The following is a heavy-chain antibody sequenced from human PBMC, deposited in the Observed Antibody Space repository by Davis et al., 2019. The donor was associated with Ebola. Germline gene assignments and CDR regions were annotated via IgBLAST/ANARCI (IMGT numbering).Heavy chain of an antibody. CDR2: IRYDGSNK. V-gene: IGHV3-30*02. D-gene: IGHD6-13*01. Sequence: GESLKISCAASGFTFSSYGMHWVRQAPGKGLEWVAFIRYDGSNKYYADSVKGRFTISRDNSKNTLYLQMNSLRAEDTAVYYCARGGITGNWFDPWGQGTLVTVSS. J-gene: IGHJ5*02. CDR1: GFTFSSYG. CDR3: ARGGITGNWFDP.